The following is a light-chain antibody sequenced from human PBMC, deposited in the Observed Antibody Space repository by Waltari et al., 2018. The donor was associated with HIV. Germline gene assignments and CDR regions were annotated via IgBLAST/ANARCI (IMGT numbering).Light chain of an antibody. CDR1: QDIKNF. J-gene: IGKJ2*01. V-gene: IGKV1-33*01. CDR2: DVS. CDR3: QQYDNLPYT. Sequence: DIQMTQSPSSLSASVGDSVTITCHASQDIKNFLNWYQQRPGKAPKLLIYDVSNLEAGVPSRFSGSGSGTDFTLTITSLQPEDFATYYCQQYDNLPYTFGQGAKLEIK.